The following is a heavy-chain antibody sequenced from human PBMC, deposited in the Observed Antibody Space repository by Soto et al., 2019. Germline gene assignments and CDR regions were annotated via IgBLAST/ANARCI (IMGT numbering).Heavy chain of an antibody. D-gene: IGHD2-21*02. CDR3: ARDKGQFGGGDRPLPYYYYGMDV. J-gene: IGHJ6*02. V-gene: IGHV1-69*13. CDR1: GGTFSSYA. CDR2: IIPIFGTA. Sequence: SVKVSCKASGGTFSSYAISWLRQSPGQGLEWMGGIIPIFGTANYAQKFQGRVTITADESTSTAYMELSSLRSEDTAVYYCARDKGQFGGGDRPLPYYYYGMDVWGQGTTVTVSS.